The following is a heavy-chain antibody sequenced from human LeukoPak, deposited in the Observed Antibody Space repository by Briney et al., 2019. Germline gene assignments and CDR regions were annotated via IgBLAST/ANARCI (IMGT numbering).Heavy chain of an antibody. D-gene: IGHD2-15*01. Sequence: KPSETLSLTCTVFGDSVTGYYLNWVRQPPGKGLEWIGHIYKIGTTNHNPSLKSRLTISADTSKNQFSLKLRSVTAADTAVYYCVIGVGWQPDYWGQGALVTVSS. CDR2: IYKIGTT. CDR3: VIGVGWQPDY. CDR1: GDSVTGYY. V-gene: IGHV4-59*02. J-gene: IGHJ4*02.